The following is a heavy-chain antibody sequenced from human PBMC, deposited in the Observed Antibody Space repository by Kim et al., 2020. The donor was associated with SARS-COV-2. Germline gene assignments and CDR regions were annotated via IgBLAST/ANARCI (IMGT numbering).Heavy chain of an antibody. CDR1: GGSISSSSYY. CDR2: IYYSGST. V-gene: IGHV4-39*01. J-gene: IGHJ5*02. D-gene: IGHD3-3*01. Sequence: SETLSLTCTVSGGSISSSSYYWGWIRQPPGKGLEWIGSIYYSGSTYYNPSLKSRVTISVDTSKNQFSLKLSSVTAADTAVYYCARQRGVGIFGVARRNNWCDPWGQGTLVTVSS. CDR3: ARQRGVGIFGVARRNNWCDP.